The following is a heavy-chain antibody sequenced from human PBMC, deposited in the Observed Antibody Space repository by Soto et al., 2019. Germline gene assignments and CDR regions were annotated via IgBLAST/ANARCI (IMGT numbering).Heavy chain of an antibody. Sequence: SETLSLTCTVSGGSISSYYWSWIRQPPGKGLEWIGYIYYSGSTNYNPSLKSRVTISVDTSKNQFSLKLSSVTAADTAVYYCARDRVWFDPWGQGTLVTVSS. CDR3: ARDRVWFDP. V-gene: IGHV4-59*01. J-gene: IGHJ5*02. CDR2: IYYSGST. CDR1: GGSISSYY.